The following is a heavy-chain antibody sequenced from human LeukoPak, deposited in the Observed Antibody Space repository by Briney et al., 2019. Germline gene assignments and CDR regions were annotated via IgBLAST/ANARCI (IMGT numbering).Heavy chain of an antibody. CDR1: GFTFVDYA. CDR2: ISWNSGSI. J-gene: IGHJ4*02. D-gene: IGHD5-18*01. V-gene: IGHV3-9*03. CDR3: SRLRGYSYGYADY. Sequence: GGSLRLSCAASGFTFVDYAMHWVRQAPGKGLEWVSGISWNSGSIGYADSVKGRFTISRDNAKNLMYLQMNGLRAEDMAVYYCSRLRGYSYGYADYWGQGTLVAVSS.